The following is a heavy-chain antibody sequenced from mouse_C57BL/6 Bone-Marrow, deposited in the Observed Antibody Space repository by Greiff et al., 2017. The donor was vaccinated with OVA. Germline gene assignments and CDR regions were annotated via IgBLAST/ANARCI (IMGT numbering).Heavy chain of an antibody. V-gene: IGHV1-64*01. CDR1: GYTFTSYW. CDR3: ARYYDYPFYYAMDY. J-gene: IGHJ4*01. Sequence: QVHVKQSGAELVKPGASVKLSCKASGYTFTSYWMHWVKQRPGQGLEWIGMIHPNSGSTNYNEKFKSKATLTVDKSSSTAYMQLSSLTSEDSAVYYCARYYDYPFYYAMDYWGQGTSVTVSS. D-gene: IGHD2-4*01. CDR2: IHPNSGST.